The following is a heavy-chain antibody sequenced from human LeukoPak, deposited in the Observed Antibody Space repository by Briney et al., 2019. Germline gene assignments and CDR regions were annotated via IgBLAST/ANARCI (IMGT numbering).Heavy chain of an antibody. D-gene: IGHD3-16*02. J-gene: IGHJ4*02. CDR1: GYTFTGYY. V-gene: IGHV1-2*02. Sequence: ASVKVSCKASGYTFTGYYMHWVRQAPGQGLEWMGWINPNSGGTNYAQKFQGRVTMTRDTSISTAYMELSRLRSDDTAAYYCARELYPNTYYFDYWGQGTLVTVSS. CDR3: ARELYPNTYYFDY. CDR2: INPNSGGT.